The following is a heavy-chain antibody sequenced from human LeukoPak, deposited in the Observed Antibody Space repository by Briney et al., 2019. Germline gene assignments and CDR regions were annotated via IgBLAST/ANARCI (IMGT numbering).Heavy chain of an antibody. V-gene: IGHV1-18*01. CDR1: GYTFTNYG. CDR2: ISAYNGDT. J-gene: IGHJ4*02. CDR3: ARVAAAFDF. Sequence: ASVKVSCKAFGYTFTNYGISWVRQAPGQGLEWMGWISAYNGDTNYAQKFQDRATMTTDPSTSTGYMELRSLRSDDTAVYYCARVAAAFDFWGQGTLVTVSS. D-gene: IGHD6-25*01.